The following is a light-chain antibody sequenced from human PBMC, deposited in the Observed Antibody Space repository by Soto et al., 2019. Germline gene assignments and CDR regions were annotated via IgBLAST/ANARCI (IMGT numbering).Light chain of an antibody. J-gene: IGKJ1*01. Sequence: DIVMTQSPLSLPVTPGEPASISCRSSQSLLHSNGYNYLDWYLQKPGQSPQLLIYLGSNRASGVPDRFSGSGSVTDFTLKISGVEAEDVGVYYCRQGLQTPRTFGQGTKVEIK. CDR1: QSLLHSNGYNY. CDR2: LGS. CDR3: RQGLQTPRT. V-gene: IGKV2-28*01.